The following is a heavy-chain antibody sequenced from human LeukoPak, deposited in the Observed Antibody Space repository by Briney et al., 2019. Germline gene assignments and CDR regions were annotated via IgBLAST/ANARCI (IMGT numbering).Heavy chain of an antibody. CDR3: AKGLMVRGVDYYYMDV. D-gene: IGHD3-10*01. V-gene: IGHV3-23*01. Sequence: PSETLSLTCTVSGGSISSRPYYWGWVRQAPGKGLEWVSAISGSGGSTYYADSVKGRFTISRDNSKNTLYLQMNSLRAEDTAVYYCAKGLMVRGVDYYYMDVWGKGTTVTVSS. CDR2: ISGSGGST. J-gene: IGHJ6*03. CDR1: GGSISSRPYY.